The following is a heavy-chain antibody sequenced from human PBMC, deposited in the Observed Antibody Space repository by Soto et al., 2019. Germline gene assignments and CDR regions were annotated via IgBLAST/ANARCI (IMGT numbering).Heavy chain of an antibody. J-gene: IGHJ4*02. Sequence: QVQLQESGPGLVKPSGTLSLTCAVSGGSISSSNWWRWVRQPPGKGLEWIGESYHSGSTNYNPSLKSRVTISVDKAKKQFSLKLSSVTAAEAAVYYCARGLPYYYDSSGCDVDYWGQGTRVTVSS. CDR1: GGSISSSNW. CDR2: SYHSGST. D-gene: IGHD3-22*01. V-gene: IGHV4-4*02. CDR3: ARGLPYYYDSSGCDVDY.